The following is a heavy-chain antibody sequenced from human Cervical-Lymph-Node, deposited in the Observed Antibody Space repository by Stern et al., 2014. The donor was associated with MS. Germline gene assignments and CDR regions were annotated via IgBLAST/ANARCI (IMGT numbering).Heavy chain of an antibody. D-gene: IGHD5-18*01. CDR2: VDPEDGAT. CDR1: GYSFTDYY. Sequence: EVQLVQSGAELKKPGATVKISCKVSGYSFTDYYMHWIQQAPGGGLQWMGVVDPEDGATIYAERFQGRVTLTADTSTVTAYMELSSLTSEDTAVYYCATRTGYNYAQIDAFDLWGQGTVVTVSS. V-gene: IGHV1-69-2*01. CDR3: ATRTGYNYAQIDAFDL. J-gene: IGHJ3*01.